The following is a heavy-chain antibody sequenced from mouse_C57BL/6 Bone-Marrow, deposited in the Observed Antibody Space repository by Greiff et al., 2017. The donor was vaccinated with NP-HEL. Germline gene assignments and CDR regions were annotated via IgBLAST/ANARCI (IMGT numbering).Heavy chain of an antibody. D-gene: IGHD2-3*01. Sequence: EVQGVESGPELVKPGASVKMSCKASGYTFTDYNMHWVKQSHGKSLEWIGYINPNNGGTSYNQKFKGKATLTVNKSSSTAYMELRSLTSEDSAVYYCARGGDGPYAMDYWGQGTSVTVSS. J-gene: IGHJ4*01. CDR1: GYTFTDYN. CDR2: INPNNGGT. V-gene: IGHV1-22*01. CDR3: ARGGDGPYAMDY.